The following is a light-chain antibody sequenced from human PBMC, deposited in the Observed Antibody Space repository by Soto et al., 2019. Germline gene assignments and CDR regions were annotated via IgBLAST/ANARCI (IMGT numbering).Light chain of an antibody. J-gene: IGLJ1*01. CDR2: GNN. CDR1: SSNIGAGYD. Sequence: QSVLTQPPSVSGAPGQRVTISCTGSSSNIGAGYDVHWYQQLPGTAPKLLIYGNNNRPSGVPDRFSRSKSGTSASLAITGLQAEDAADYYCQSYDSSLSGYVFGTGTKLTVL. CDR3: QSYDSSLSGYV. V-gene: IGLV1-40*01.